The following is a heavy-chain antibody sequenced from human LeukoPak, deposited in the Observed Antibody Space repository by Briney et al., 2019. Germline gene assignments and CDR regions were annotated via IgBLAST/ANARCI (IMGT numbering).Heavy chain of an antibody. V-gene: IGHV1-69*05. Sequence: ASVKVSCKASGGTFSSYAISWVRQAPGQGLEWMGGIIPIFGTANYAQKFQGRVTITTDESTSTAYMELSSLRSEDTAVYYCASRMYRCSWYRLDYWGQGTLVTVSS. J-gene: IGHJ4*02. CDR3: ASRMYRCSWYRLDY. D-gene: IGHD6-13*01. CDR1: GGTFSSYA. CDR2: IIPIFGTA.